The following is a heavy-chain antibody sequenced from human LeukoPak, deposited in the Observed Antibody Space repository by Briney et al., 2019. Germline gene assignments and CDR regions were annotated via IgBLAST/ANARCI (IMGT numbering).Heavy chain of an antibody. V-gene: IGHV3-23*01. D-gene: IGHD4-23*01. CDR1: GFTFSSYA. CDR2: ISGSGGST. CDR3: AKDLDGYGGIDGMDV. J-gene: IGHJ6*02. Sequence: GGSLRLSCAASGFTFSSYAMSWVRQAPGKGLEWVSGISGSGGSTYYADSVKGRFTISRDNSKNTLYLQMNSLRAEDTAVYYCAKDLDGYGGIDGMDVWGQGTTVTVSS.